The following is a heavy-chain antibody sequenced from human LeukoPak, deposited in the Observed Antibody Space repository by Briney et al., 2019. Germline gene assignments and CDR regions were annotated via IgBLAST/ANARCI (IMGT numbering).Heavy chain of an antibody. J-gene: IGHJ4*02. D-gene: IGHD6-13*01. CDR1: GFTFSSYG. CDR3: ARSPGIAAPDY. CDR2: ISYDGSNK. Sequence: GGSLRLSCEASGFTFSSYGMHWVRQAPGKGLEWVAIISYDGSNKYYADSVKGRFTISRDNSKNTLYLQMNSLRAEDTAVYYCARSPGIAAPDYWGQGTLVTVPS. V-gene: IGHV3-30*03.